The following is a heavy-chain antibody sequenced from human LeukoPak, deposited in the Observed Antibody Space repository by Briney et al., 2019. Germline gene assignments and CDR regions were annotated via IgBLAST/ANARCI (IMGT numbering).Heavy chain of an antibody. Sequence: GGSLRLSCASSGFTFSTFAMSWVRQAPGKGLEWVSAISGSGGSTYYADSVKGRFTISRDNSKNTLYLQMNSLRAEDTAVYYCAKDQEGFYYDSSCYYLWGQGTLVTVSS. CDR1: GFTFSTFA. J-gene: IGHJ5*02. CDR3: AKDQEGFYYDSSCYYL. V-gene: IGHV3-23*01. D-gene: IGHD3-22*01. CDR2: ISGSGGST.